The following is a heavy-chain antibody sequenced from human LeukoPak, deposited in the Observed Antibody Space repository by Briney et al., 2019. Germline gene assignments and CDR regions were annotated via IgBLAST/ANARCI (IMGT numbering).Heavy chain of an antibody. CDR3: ARGMVYASRRRDY. D-gene: IGHD2-8*01. V-gene: IGHV3-48*03. J-gene: IGHJ4*02. CDR2: ISSSGSTI. Sequence: GRSLRLSCAASGFTFSSYEMNWVRQAPGKGLEWVSYISSSGSTIYYADSVKGRFTISRDNAKNSLYLQMNSLRAEDTAVYYCARGMVYASRRRDYWGQGTLVTVSS. CDR1: GFTFSSYE.